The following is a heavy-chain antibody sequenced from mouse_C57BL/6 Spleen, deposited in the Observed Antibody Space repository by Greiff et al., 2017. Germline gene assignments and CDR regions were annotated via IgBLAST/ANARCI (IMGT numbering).Heavy chain of an antibody. D-gene: IGHD2-1*01. J-gene: IGHJ3*01. CDR1: GYAFSSYW. CDR3: AVGGNKGAWFAY. CDR2: IYPGDGDT. Sequence: QVQLKQSGAELVKPGASVKISCKASGYAFSSYWMNWVKQRPGTGLEWIGQIYPGDGDTNYNGKFKGKATLTADKSSSTAYMQLSSLTSEDSAVYFCAVGGNKGAWFAYWGQGTLVTVSA. V-gene: IGHV1-80*01.